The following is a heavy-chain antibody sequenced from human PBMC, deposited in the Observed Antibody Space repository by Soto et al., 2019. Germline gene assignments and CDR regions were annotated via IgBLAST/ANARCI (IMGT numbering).Heavy chain of an antibody. CDR2: ISGSGSST. Sequence: PGGSLRLSCAASGFTFPTYSMTWVRQAPGKGLEWVSAISGSGSSTYYADSVKGRFSISRDNSKNTLYLQMSSLRAEDTASYYCASYYNDGSAWRNDYRGKGTLGTASS. J-gene: IGHJ4*02. V-gene: IGHV3-23*01. D-gene: IGHD3-22*01. CDR3: ASYYNDGSAWRNDY. CDR1: GFTFPTYS.